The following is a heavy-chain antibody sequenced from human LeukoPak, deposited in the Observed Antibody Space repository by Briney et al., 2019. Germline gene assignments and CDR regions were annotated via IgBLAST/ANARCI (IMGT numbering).Heavy chain of an antibody. CDR3: ARGWLWAYFDY. CDR2: IYYSGST. CDR1: GGSISSSSYY. J-gene: IGHJ4*02. V-gene: IGHV4-39*01. Sequence: PSETLSLTCTVSGGSISSSSYYWGWIRQPPGKGLEWIGSIYYSGSTYYNPSLKSRVTISVDTSKNQFSLKLSSVTAADTAVYYCARGWLWAYFDYWGQGALVT. D-gene: IGHD3-22*01.